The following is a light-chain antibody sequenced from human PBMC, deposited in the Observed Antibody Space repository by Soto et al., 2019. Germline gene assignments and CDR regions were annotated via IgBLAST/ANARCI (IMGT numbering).Light chain of an antibody. CDR3: SSYTNINTRACV. V-gene: IGLV2-14*01. J-gene: IGLJ1*01. CDR1: SGDIRSYNR. Sequence: QSVLTQPASVSGSPGQSITISCTGTSGDIRSYNRVSWYQHHPGKAPKLITYEVTDRPSGVSNRFSGSKSRNTASLTISGLQAEDEAEYYCSSYTNINTRACVFGTGTKVTVL. CDR2: EVT.